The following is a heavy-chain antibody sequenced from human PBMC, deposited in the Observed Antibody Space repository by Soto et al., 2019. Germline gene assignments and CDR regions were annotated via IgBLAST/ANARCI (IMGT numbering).Heavy chain of an antibody. Sequence: PSETLSLTCTVSGGSISSYYWSWIRQPPGKGLEWIGYIYYSGSTNYNPSLKSRVTISVDTSKNQFSLKLSSVTAADTAMYYCECFFFSVYDSSGDSYYFDYWGQGTLVTVSS. CDR1: GGSISSYY. D-gene: IGHD3-22*01. CDR2: IYYSGST. J-gene: IGHJ4*02. V-gene: IGHV4-59*01. CDR3: ECFFFSVYDSSGDSYYFDY.